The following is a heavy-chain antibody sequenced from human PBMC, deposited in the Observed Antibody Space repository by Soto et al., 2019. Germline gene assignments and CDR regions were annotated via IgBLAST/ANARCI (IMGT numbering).Heavy chain of an antibody. CDR1: GYTLTELS. CDR3: ARRSEIHYYDSSGDDAFDI. V-gene: IGHV1-24*01. J-gene: IGHJ3*02. D-gene: IGHD3-22*01. Sequence: ASVKVSCKVSGYTLTELSMHWVRQAPGKGLEWMGGIDPEDGETNYAQKFQGRVTMTEDESTSTAYMELSSLRSEDTAVYYCARRSEIHYYDSSGDDAFDIWGQGTMVTVSS. CDR2: IDPEDGET.